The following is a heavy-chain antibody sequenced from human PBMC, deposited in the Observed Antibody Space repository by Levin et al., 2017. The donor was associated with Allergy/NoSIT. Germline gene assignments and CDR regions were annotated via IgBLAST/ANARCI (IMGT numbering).Heavy chain of an antibody. CDR3: ARAPRAAAHTNDAFDS. Sequence: GGSLRLSCAASGFTFSGYSINWVRQAPGKGLEWVSYISSSSSTIYYADSLKGRFTISRDNAKNSLYLQMNSLRDEDTAVYYCARAPRAAAHTNDAFDSWGQGTMVTVSS. J-gene: IGHJ3*02. V-gene: IGHV3-48*02. D-gene: IGHD6-13*01. CDR1: GFTFSGYS. CDR2: ISSSSSTI.